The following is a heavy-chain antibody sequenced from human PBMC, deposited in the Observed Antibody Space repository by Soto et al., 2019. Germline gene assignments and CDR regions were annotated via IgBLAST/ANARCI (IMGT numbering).Heavy chain of an antibody. CDR3: AREGPAPYYYYGMDV. CDR2: IGGYNGNT. CDR1: GYSFTTYG. J-gene: IGHJ6*02. V-gene: IGHV1-18*01. Sequence: ASVKVSCKTSGYSFTTYGISWVRQAPGQGLEWMGWIGGYNGNTNYAQKLQGRVTMTTDTSTSTAYMELRSLRSDDTAVYYCAREGPAPYYYYGMDVWGQGSTVTV.